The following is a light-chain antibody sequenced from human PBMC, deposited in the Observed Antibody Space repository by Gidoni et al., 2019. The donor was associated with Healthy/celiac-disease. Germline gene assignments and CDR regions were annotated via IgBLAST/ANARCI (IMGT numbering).Light chain of an antibody. CDR1: SSDVGGYNY. Sequence: QSALTQPRSVSGSQGQSVTISCTGTSSDVGGYNYVSWYQQHPGKAPKLMIYDVSTRPSGVPDRFSGSKSGHTASLTISGLQAEDEADYSCCSYAGSYTLVFGGGTKLTVL. V-gene: IGLV2-11*01. CDR2: DVS. J-gene: IGLJ2*01. CDR3: CSYAGSYTLV.